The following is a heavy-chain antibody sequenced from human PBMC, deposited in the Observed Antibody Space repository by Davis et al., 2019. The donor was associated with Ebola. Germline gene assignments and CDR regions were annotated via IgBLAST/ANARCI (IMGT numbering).Heavy chain of an antibody. V-gene: IGHV1-2*02. Sequence: ASVKVSCKASGYTFTGYYMHWVRQAPGQGLEWMGWINPNSGGTNYAQKFQGRVTMTRDTSISTAYMELSRLRSDETAVYYCARYYYDTENWFDPWGQGTLVSVSS. CDR1: GYTFTGYY. CDR2: INPNSGGT. CDR3: ARYYYDTENWFDP. D-gene: IGHD3-22*01. J-gene: IGHJ5*02.